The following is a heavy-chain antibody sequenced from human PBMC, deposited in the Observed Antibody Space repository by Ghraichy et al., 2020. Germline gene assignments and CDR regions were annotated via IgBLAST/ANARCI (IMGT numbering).Heavy chain of an antibody. V-gene: IGHV3-7*04. Sequence: GGSLRLSCAASGFIFSSYYMTWVRQVPGKGLEWVANIKHDDSEKYYVDSVKGRFTISRDNAKNSLYLQMNSLRPDDTAVYYCARGGYNYGSNPIDYWGQGTLVIVSS. CDR3: ARGGYNYGSNPIDY. CDR1: GFIFSSYY. D-gene: IGHD5-18*01. CDR2: IKHDDSEK. J-gene: IGHJ4*02.